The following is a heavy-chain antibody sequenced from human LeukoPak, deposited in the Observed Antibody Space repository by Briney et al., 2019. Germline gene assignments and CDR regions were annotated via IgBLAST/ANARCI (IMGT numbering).Heavy chain of an antibody. CDR3: VRGVGVSRFNYLDS. D-gene: IGHD6-13*01. CDR2: IWYDASNK. CDR1: GFTFSSFG. V-gene: IGHV3-33*08. Sequence: PGGSLRLSCTVSGFTFSSFGMHWVRQAPGKGLEWVAVIWYDASNKYYANSVKGRFTISRDNSKNTLYLQMNSLRDDDTAVYYCVRGVGVSRFNYLDSWGQGTLVIVSS. J-gene: IGHJ4*02.